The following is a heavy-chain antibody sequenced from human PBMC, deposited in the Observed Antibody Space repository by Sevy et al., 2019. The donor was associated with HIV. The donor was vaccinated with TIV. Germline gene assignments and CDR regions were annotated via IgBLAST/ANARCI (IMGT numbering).Heavy chain of an antibody. D-gene: IGHD3-22*01. V-gene: IGHV1-2*06. Sequence: ASVKVTCKASGYTFIDYYIHWVRQPPGQALEWMGRINPNSGATNYAQKFQDRVTMNRNTSISTSYMELRRLRSDDTAVYYCAREDYYDASGGWVDPWGQGTLVTVSS. CDR2: INPNSGAT. CDR1: GYTFIDYY. CDR3: AREDYYDASGGWVDP. J-gene: IGHJ5*02.